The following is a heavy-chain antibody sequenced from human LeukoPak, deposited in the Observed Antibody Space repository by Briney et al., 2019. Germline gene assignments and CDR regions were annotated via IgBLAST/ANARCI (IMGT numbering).Heavy chain of an antibody. CDR2: IDGHSGII. CDR1: GFTFTMFG. CDR3: ARTYDFGRGPPGDAFDN. Sequence: GGSLRLSCAASGFTFTMFGMNWVRQAPGKGLEWVSYIDGHSGIIYYSDSVQGRFTISRDNAKDSVFLQMNGLRVDDTAVYYCARTYDFGRGPPGDAFDNWGQGTLVTVPS. V-gene: IGHV3-48*01. D-gene: IGHD3-3*01. J-gene: IGHJ3*02.